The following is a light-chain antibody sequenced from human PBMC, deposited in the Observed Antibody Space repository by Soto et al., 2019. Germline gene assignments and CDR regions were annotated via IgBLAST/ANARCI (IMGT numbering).Light chain of an antibody. CDR1: QGITNF. CDR2: EAS. J-gene: IGKJ4*01. V-gene: IGKV1-27*01. Sequence: DSQMTQSPSSLSASVGDRGTMSCRASQGITNFLAWYQQKPGKVPKLLIYEASTLQSGVPSRFSGSGSGTDFTLTISSLQPEDVATYYCQKYNSAPSFGGGTKVDI. CDR3: QKYNSAPS.